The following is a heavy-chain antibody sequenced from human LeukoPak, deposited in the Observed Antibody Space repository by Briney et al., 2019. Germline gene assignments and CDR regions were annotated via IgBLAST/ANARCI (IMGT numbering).Heavy chain of an antibody. V-gene: IGHV4-39*01. Sequence: SETLSLTCTVSGGSISSSSYYWGWIRQPPGKGLEWIGRIYYSGITYYNPSLKIRVTISVDTSKTQFSLKLSSVTAADTAVYYCAGRGGGYFDYWGQGTLVTVSS. CDR2: IYYSGIT. CDR3: AGRGGGYFDY. D-gene: IGHD3-10*01. J-gene: IGHJ4*02. CDR1: GGSISSSSYY.